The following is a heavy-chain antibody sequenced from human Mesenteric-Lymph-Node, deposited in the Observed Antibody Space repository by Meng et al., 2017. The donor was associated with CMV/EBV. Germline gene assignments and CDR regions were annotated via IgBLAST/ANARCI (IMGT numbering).Heavy chain of an antibody. V-gene: IGHV1-46*01. D-gene: IGHD2-2*02. CDR3: ARDGALVYGAFDI. CDR2: INPSGGST. CDR1: GYTFTGYY. Sequence: ASVKVSCKASGYTFTGYYMHWVRQAPGQGLEWMGIINPSGGSTSYAQKFQGRVTMTRDTSTSTVYMELSSLRSEDTAVYYCARDGALVYGAFDIWGQGTMVTVSS. J-gene: IGHJ3*02.